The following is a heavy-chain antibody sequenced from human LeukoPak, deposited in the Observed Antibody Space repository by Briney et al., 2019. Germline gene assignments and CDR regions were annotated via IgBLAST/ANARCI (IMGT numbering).Heavy chain of an antibody. Sequence: SGTLSLTCTVSGGSISSSSYFWGWIRQPPGKGLEWIGSIYFSGSTYYNPSLKSRVTISVDTSKNQFSLKLSSVTAADTAVYYCARRWYSSGYLDYWGQGTLVTVSS. D-gene: IGHD3-22*01. CDR2: IYFSGST. V-gene: IGHV4-39*01. J-gene: IGHJ4*02. CDR1: GGSISSSSYF. CDR3: ARRWYSSGYLDY.